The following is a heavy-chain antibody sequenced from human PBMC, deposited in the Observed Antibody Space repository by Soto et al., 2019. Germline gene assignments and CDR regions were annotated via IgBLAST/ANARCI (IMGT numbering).Heavy chain of an antibody. V-gene: IGHV3-74*03. CDR2: IDGDGSRT. J-gene: IGHJ4*02. CDR1: GFTFNNYW. CDR3: TREAPGNGIEL. D-gene: IGHD1-1*01. Sequence: EVQLVESGGGLVQPGGSLRLSCAASGFTFNNYWMHWVRQAPGKGLVWLSHIDGDGSRTTYADSVRGRFTISRDIANNALYRQLNSLRAEDTSVYYCTREAPGNGIELWGQGAVVTVSS.